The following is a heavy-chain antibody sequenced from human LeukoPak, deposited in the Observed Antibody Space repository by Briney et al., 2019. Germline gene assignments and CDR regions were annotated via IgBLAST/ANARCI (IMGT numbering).Heavy chain of an antibody. Sequence: ASVKVSCKASGYTFTGYYMHWVRQAPGQGLEWMGWINPNSGGTNYAQKFQGRVTMTRDTSMSTAYMELSRLRSDDTAVYYCARVIFPLRVELSEFSDFYIWGQGTMVTVSS. CDR2: INPNSGGT. J-gene: IGHJ3*02. V-gene: IGHV1-2*02. CDR3: ARVIFPLRVELSEFSDFYI. D-gene: IGHD3-16*02. CDR1: GYTFTGYY.